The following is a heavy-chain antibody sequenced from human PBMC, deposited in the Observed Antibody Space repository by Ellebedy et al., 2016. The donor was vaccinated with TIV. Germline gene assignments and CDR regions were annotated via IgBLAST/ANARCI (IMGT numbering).Heavy chain of an antibody. D-gene: IGHD6-6*01. CDR3: ARTRWQLAFDY. CDR2: INPNTGGT. CDR1: GDTFTDYY. J-gene: IGHJ4*02. Sequence: AASVKVSCKASGDTFTDYYFHWARQAPGQGLEWMAWINPNTGGTGYAQKFQDGVTVTRDTSINTVYMELSNLRSDDTAVYYCARTRWQLAFDYWGQGTLITVSS. V-gene: IGHV1-2*02.